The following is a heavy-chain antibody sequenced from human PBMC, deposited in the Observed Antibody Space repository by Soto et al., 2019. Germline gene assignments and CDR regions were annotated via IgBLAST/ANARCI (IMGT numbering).Heavy chain of an antibody. Sequence: LSLTCTVSGGSMRNYFWTRIRQPPGKGLEWIGYIHYSGTTSFFPSYNPSLRSRVTISEDTSKNQFSLKLLSVTTADTAVYFCAAGEASSRNLAPYYLDFWGQGTLVTVSS. CDR1: GGSMRNYF. V-gene: IGHV4-59*01. D-gene: IGHD6-13*01. CDR2: IHYSGTT. J-gene: IGHJ4*02. CDR3: AAGEASSRNLAPYYLDF.